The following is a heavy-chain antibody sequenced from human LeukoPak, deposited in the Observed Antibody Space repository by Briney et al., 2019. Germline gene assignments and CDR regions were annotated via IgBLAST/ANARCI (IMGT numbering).Heavy chain of an antibody. CDR2: INHSGST. CDR1: GGSFSGYY. J-gene: IGHJ6*03. D-gene: IGHD4-17*01. CDR3: ARELFGDYDDYYYYMDV. V-gene: IGHV4-34*01. Sequence: PSETLSLTCAVYGGSFSGYYWSWIRQPPGKGLEWIGEINHSGSTNYNPSLKSRVTISVDTSKNQFSLQLNSVTPEDTAVYYCARELFGDYDDYYYYMDVWGKGTTVTVSS.